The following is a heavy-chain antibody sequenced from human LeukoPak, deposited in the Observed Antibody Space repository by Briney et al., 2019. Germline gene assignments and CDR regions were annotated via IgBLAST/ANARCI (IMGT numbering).Heavy chain of an antibody. Sequence: GGSLRLSCAASGFTFSDYGMHWVRQAPGKGLEWVTFIRCDGSKKYYADSVKGRFTFSRDNSKNMLYLQMNSLRADDTAIYYCVKGRDFYFDYWGQGTLVTVSS. CDR3: VKGRDFYFDY. CDR2: IRCDGSKK. D-gene: IGHD3/OR15-3a*01. V-gene: IGHV3-30*02. CDR1: GFTFSDYG. J-gene: IGHJ4*02.